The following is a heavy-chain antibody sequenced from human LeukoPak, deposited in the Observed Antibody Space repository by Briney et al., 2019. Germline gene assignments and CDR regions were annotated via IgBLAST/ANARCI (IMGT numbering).Heavy chain of an antibody. V-gene: IGHV3-64*01. CDR2: ISSNGGST. Sequence: GGSLRLSCAASGFTFSSCAMHWVRQAPGKGLEYVSAISSNGGSTYYANSVKGRFTISRDNSKNTLYLQMGSLRAEDMAVYYCARDRITMVRGVLWRGYFDYWGQGTLVSVSS. J-gene: IGHJ4*02. D-gene: IGHD3-10*01. CDR3: ARDRITMVRGVLWRGYFDY. CDR1: GFTFSSCA.